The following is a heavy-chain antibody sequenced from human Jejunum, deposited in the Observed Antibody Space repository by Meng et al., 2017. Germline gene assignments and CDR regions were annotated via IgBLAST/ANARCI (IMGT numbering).Heavy chain of an antibody. CDR3: ARMDSALHDFDY. CDR2: IYHTGKT. CDR1: GGSISTDSYT. D-gene: IGHD3/OR15-3a*01. Sequence: QLQLQGSGSGLVKPSQTLSITCAVSGGSISTDSYTWNWIRQTPEKGLEWIGYIYHTGKTYYNPSLKSRVTISVDRSKNQFSLNLSSVTAADTAVYYCARMDSALHDFDYWGQGTLVTVSS. J-gene: IGHJ4*02. V-gene: IGHV4-30-2*01.